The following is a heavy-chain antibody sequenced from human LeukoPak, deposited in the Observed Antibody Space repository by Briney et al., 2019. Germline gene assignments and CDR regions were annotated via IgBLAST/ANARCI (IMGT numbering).Heavy chain of an antibody. CDR1: GFSFSSHT. D-gene: IGHD5-24*01. V-gene: IGHV3-23*01. Sequence: GGSLRLSCAASGFSFSSHTMSWVRQAPGKGLEWVSAISGSGGSTYYADSVKGRFTISRDNSKNTLYLQMNSLRAEDTAVYYCAKGRDGYDAFDIWGQGTMVTVSS. CDR3: AKGRDGYDAFDI. J-gene: IGHJ3*02. CDR2: ISGSGGST.